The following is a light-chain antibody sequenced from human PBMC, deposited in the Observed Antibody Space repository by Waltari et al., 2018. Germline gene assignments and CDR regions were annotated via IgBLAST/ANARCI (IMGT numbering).Light chain of an antibody. CDR1: VLAGKY. J-gene: IGLJ3*02. V-gene: IGLV3-27*01. CDR3: YSATDNNLRV. Sequence: SYELTQPSSLSVSPGQTVRITRSGNVLAGKYARWFQQKPGQTPVLIIYKDTDRPSGIRERFSGSSSGTTVTLTISGAQVEDEADYYCYSATDNNLRVFGGGTKLTVL. CDR2: KDT.